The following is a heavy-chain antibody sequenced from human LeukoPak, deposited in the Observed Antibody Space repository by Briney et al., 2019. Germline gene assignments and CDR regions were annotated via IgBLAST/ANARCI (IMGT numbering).Heavy chain of an antibody. CDR1: GGSISSSSYY. Sequence: PSETLSLTCTVSGGSISSSSYYWGWIRQPPGKGLEWIGSIYYSGSTYYNPSLKSRVTISVDTSKNQFSLKLSSVTAADTAVYYCARVNYYYGSGSYSALYYFDYWGQGTLVTVSS. CDR2: IYYSGST. CDR3: ARVNYYYGSGSYSALYYFDY. V-gene: IGHV4-39*07. J-gene: IGHJ4*02. D-gene: IGHD3-10*01.